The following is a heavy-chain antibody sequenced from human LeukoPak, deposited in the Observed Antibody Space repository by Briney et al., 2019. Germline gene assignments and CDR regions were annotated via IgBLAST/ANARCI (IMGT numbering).Heavy chain of an antibody. Sequence: SETLSLTCAVSGGSISSSNWWSWVRQPPGKGLEWIGEIYHSGSTNYNPSLKSRVTISVDTSKNQFSLKLSSVTAADTAVYYCARVPGKKARFDYWGQGTLVTVSS. V-gene: IGHV4-4*02. CDR1: GGSISSSNW. D-gene: IGHD3-10*01. CDR2: IYHSGST. J-gene: IGHJ4*02. CDR3: ARVPGKKARFDY.